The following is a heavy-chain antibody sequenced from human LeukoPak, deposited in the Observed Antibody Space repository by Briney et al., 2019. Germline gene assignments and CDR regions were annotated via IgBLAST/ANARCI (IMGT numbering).Heavy chain of an antibody. CDR3: AKVSTTVVTLYYFDY. V-gene: IGHV3-30*18. Sequence: GRSLRLSCAASGFTFSSYGMHWVRQAPGKGLEWVAVISYDGSNKYYADSVKGRFTISRDNSKNTLYLQMNSLRAEDTAVYYCAKVSTTVVTLYYFDYWGQGTLVTVSS. D-gene: IGHD4-23*01. J-gene: IGHJ4*02. CDR1: GFTFSSYG. CDR2: ISYDGSNK.